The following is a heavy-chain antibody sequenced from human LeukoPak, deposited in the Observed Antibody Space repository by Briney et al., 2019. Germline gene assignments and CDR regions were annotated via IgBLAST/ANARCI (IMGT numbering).Heavy chain of an antibody. CDR3: ARSSRDGFNYWLDP. CDR1: GGSTSSYY. V-gene: IGHV4-4*07. D-gene: IGHD5-24*01. CDR2: IYASGTT. J-gene: IGHJ5*02. Sequence: SETLSLTCTVSGGSTSSYYWSWILQPAGKGLEWIGRIYASGTTNYNPSLKSRVTMSIDTSKNQFSLSLTSVTAADTAVYYCARSSRDGFNYWLDPWGQGTLVTVSS.